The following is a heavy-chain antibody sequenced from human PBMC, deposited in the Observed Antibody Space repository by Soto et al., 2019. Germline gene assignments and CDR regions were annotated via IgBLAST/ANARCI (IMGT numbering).Heavy chain of an antibody. J-gene: IGHJ3*01. Sequence: SETLSLTCTVSGDSINNNYWNWIRQSAGKGLEWIGRISVSGRPTYLSSLKSRISLSIDTSKNQFSLNLKFVTASDTAVYFCARDQSGAADFLGQGTTVTVSS. CDR3: ARDQSGAADF. CDR1: GDSINNNY. V-gene: IGHV4-4*07. D-gene: IGHD7-27*01. CDR2: ISVSGRP.